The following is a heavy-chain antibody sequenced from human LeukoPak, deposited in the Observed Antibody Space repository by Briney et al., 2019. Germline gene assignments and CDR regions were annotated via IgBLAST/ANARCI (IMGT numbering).Heavy chain of an antibody. CDR1: GFTFSSYS. CDR3: ARVPYSSWFCFDF. D-gene: IGHD6-13*01. J-gene: IGHJ4*02. CDR2: ISSNSDYI. V-gene: IGHV3-21*01. Sequence: GGSLRLSCAASGFTFSSYSMNWVRQAPGKGLEWVSSISSNSDYIYYADSLKGRFTISRDNAKNSLYLQMNSLRAEDTAVYYCARVPYSSWFCFDFWGQGTLVTVSS.